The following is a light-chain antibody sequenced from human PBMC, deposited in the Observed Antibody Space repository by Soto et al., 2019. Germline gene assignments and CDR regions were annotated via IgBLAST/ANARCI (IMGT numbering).Light chain of an antibody. J-gene: IGKJ1*01. CDR1: QSVNSD. V-gene: IGKV3-15*01. CDR3: QQYNQWPPGA. CDR2: GAS. Sequence: EIVMTQSPATLSVSPGERATLSCRASQSVNSDLAWYQQKPGQAPRLLIYGASTRATGIPARFRGSGSGTNFTLTISSLQSEDFAVYYCQQYNQWPPGAFGQGTKVDIK.